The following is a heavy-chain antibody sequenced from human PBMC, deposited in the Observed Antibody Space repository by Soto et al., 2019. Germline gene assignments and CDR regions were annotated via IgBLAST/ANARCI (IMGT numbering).Heavy chain of an antibody. CDR2: ISDSDGST. J-gene: IGHJ4*02. CDR1: GFTFRSYA. D-gene: IGHD2-2*01. Sequence: AGSLRLSCAASGFTFRSYAMSWVRQAPGKGLEWVSGISDSDGSTYYADSVKGRFTISRDDSKNTLYLQMNSLRAEDAAGFYCARCRNTPFDYWGQGTLVTVSS. V-gene: IGHV3-23*01. CDR3: ARCRNTPFDY.